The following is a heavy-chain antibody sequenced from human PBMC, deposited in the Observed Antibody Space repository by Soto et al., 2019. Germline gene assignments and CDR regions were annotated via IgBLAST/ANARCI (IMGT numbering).Heavy chain of an antibody. J-gene: IGHJ4*02. D-gene: IGHD5-12*01. CDR1: GGTFSSYA. CDR3: AREWGDGYNYFADY. CDR2: IIPIFGTA. Sequence: QVQLVQSGAEVKKPGSSVKGSCKASGGTFSSYAISWVRQAPGQGLEWMGGIIPIFGTANYARKFQGRVTITADKSPRTAYMELSSLRSEDTAVYYCAREWGDGYNYFADYWGQGTLVTVSS. V-gene: IGHV1-69*06.